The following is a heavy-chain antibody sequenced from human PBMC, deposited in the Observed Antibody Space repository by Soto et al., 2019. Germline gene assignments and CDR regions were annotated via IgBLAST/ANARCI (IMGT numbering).Heavy chain of an antibody. CDR2: ISYDGSNK. Sequence: GGSLRLSCAASGFTFSSYGMHWVRQAPGKGLEWVAVISYDGSNKYYADSVKGRFTISRDNSKNTLYLQMNSLRAEDTAVYYCAKDRVEWLLHDYYYYYGMDVWGQGTTVTVSS. CDR1: GFTFSSYG. D-gene: IGHD3-3*01. CDR3: AKDRVEWLLHDYYYYYGMDV. V-gene: IGHV3-30*18. J-gene: IGHJ6*02.